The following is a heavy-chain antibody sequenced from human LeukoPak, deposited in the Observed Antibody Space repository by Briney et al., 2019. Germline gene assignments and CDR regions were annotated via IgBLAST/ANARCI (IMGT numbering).Heavy chain of an antibody. V-gene: IGHV3-30*18. Sequence: GSLRLSCAASGFTFGSYAMSWVRQAPGKGLEWVAVNSYDGSNKYYADSVKGRFTISRDNSKNTLYLQMNSLRPEDTAVYFCAKDNCGGDCYASYYYGMDVWGQGTTVTVSS. CDR3: AKDNCGGDCYASYYYGMDV. D-gene: IGHD2-21*02. CDR1: GFTFGSYA. J-gene: IGHJ6*02. CDR2: NSYDGSNK.